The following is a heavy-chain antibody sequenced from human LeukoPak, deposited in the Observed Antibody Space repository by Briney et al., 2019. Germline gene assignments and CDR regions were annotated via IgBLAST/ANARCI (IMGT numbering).Heavy chain of an antibody. Sequence: PGGSLRLSCAASGFIFGGYWMSGVRQAPGRGLEWVANTNPDGSIKYYVDSVNGRFTISRDNAKNSLYLQMNSLRAEDTAVYYCVSGFLQWLYWGQGTLVTVSS. CDR2: TNPDGSIK. CDR3: VSGFLQWLY. CDR1: GFIFGGYW. J-gene: IGHJ4*02. V-gene: IGHV3-7*01. D-gene: IGHD3-3*01.